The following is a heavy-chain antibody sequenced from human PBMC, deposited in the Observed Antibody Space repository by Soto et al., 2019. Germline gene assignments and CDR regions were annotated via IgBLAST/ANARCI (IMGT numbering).Heavy chain of an antibody. CDR2: IKQDGSEK. CDR3: ASQIYDYVWGSYRYNWYFDL. D-gene: IGHD3-16*02. V-gene: IGHV3-7*05. Sequence: EVQLVESGGGLVQPGGSLRLSCAASGFTFSSYWMSWVRQAPGKGLEWVANIKQDGSEKYYVDFVKGRFTISRDNAKNSLYLQMNSLRAEDTAVYYCASQIYDYVWGSYRYNWYFDLWGRGTLVTVSS. CDR1: GFTFSSYW. J-gene: IGHJ2*01.